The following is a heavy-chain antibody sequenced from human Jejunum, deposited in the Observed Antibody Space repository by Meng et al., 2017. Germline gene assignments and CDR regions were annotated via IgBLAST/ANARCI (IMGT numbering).Heavy chain of an antibody. CDR3: AGGGLVRSTRGYFDY. CDR2: TYYRSKWYI. Sequence: QLQQSCPALVKQSQTLAHICACSGDRVSSNRAGWNWIRQSPSRGLEWLGRTYYRSKWYIDYAVSVKSRITINPDTSKNQFSLHLNSVTPEDTAVYYCAGGGLVRSTRGYFDYWGQGTLVTVSS. CDR1: GDRVSSNRAG. V-gene: IGHV6-1*01. J-gene: IGHJ4*02. D-gene: IGHD1-26*01.